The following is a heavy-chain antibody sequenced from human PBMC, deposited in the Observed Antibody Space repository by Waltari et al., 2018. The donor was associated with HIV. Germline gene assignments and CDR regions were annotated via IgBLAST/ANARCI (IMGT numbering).Heavy chain of an antibody. D-gene: IGHD6-19*01. J-gene: IGHJ4*02. CDR3: ARVTRYSSGWYFDF. V-gene: IGHV3-13*05. CDR1: GFTFSTYD. Sequence: EVHLVEWGGGLIQPGGSLRLSCTASGFTFSTYDMHWVRQSTGKGREWVSAINTTGDPSYADSVKGRFTISRDNARNSLSLQMDSLRAGDTALYYCARVTRYSSGWYFDFWGQGTLVAVSS. CDR2: INTTGDP.